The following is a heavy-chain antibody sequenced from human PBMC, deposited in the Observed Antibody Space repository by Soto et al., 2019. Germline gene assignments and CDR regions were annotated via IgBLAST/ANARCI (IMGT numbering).Heavy chain of an antibody. CDR3: TRGRVGATVYYFDY. J-gene: IGHJ4*02. D-gene: IGHD1-26*01. CDR1: GFTFGDYA. CDR2: IRSKAYGGTT. Sequence: GGSLRLSCTASGFTFGDYAMSWFRQAPGKGLEWVGFIRSKAYGGTTEYAASVKGRFTISRDDSKSIAYLQMNSLKTEDTAVYYCTRGRVGATVYYFDYWGQGTLVTVSS. V-gene: IGHV3-49*03.